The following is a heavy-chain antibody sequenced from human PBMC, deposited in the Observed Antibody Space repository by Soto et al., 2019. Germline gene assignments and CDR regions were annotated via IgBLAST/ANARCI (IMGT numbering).Heavy chain of an antibody. Sequence: GGSLRLSCAASGFTFSSYAMCWVRQAPGKGLEWVSSISVSGDRTFYADSVKGRFTISRDNSRNTLHLQMNSLRAEDTAVYYCTTEEGQWLVFDYWGQGTLVTVSS. V-gene: IGHV3-23*01. CDR3: TTEEGQWLVFDY. CDR2: ISVSGDRT. J-gene: IGHJ4*02. D-gene: IGHD6-19*01. CDR1: GFTFSSYA.